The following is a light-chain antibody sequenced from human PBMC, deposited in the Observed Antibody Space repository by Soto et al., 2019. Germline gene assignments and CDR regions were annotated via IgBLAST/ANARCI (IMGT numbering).Light chain of an antibody. V-gene: IGKV3-11*01. CDR3: QQRSNWPPIT. CDR1: QSVSRY. J-gene: IGKJ5*01. CDR2: DAS. Sequence: EIVLTQSPATLSLSPGERATLSCRASQSVSRYLAWYQQKPGQAPRLLIYDASNRATGIPARFSGSGSGTDFTLTISSLEPEDFQVYYCQQRSNWPPITFVQGTRLEIK.